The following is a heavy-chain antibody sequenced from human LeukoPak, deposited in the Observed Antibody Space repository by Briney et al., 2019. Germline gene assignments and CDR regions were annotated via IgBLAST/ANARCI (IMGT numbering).Heavy chain of an antibody. CDR3: ASVLGGHAFDI. CDR1: GGSISSGSYY. Sequence: PSETLSLTCTVSGGSISSGSYYWGWTRQPPGKGLEWIGSMYYSGSTYYNPPLKSRVTISVDTSKNQFSLKLSSVTAADTAMYYCASVLGGHAFDIWGQGTMVTVSS. CDR2: MYYSGST. D-gene: IGHD3-16*01. J-gene: IGHJ3*02. V-gene: IGHV4-39*07.